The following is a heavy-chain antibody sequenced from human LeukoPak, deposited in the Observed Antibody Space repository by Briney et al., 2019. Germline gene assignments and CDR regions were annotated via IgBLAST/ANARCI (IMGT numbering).Heavy chain of an antibody. CDR2: IYVTGNR. J-gene: IGHJ6*03. CDR1: LGSLRTFY. Sequence: LGNPSPHPTVSLGSLRTFYLGWGRGSPREGVWGIGYIYVTGNRYNPYLQSRVTISVDTSRNQFFLKMSSVTAADTAVYYCARHIGGGIEDMDVWGKGTKVTVSS. V-gene: IGHV4-59*08. D-gene: IGHD3-16*02. CDR3: ARHIGGGIEDMDV.